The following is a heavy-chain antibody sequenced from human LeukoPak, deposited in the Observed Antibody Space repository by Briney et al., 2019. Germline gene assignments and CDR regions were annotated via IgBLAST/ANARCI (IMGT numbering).Heavy chain of an antibody. CDR3: ARGYYDSSGYYSDY. D-gene: IGHD3-22*01. J-gene: IGHJ4*02. Sequence: GASVKVSCKASGYTFTGYYMHWVRQAPGQGLEWMGWINPNSGGTNYAQKFQGRVTMTRDTSISTAYVELSRLRSDDTAVYYCARGYYDSSGYYSDYWGQGTLVTVSS. CDR1: GYTFTGYY. V-gene: IGHV1-2*02. CDR2: INPNSGGT.